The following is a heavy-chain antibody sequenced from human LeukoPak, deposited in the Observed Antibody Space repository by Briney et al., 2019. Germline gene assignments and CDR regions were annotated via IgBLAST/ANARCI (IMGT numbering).Heavy chain of an antibody. Sequence: SETLSLTCAVYGGSFSGYYWSWIRQPPGKGLEWIGEINRSGSTNYNPSLKSRVTISVDTSKNQFSLKLSSVTAADTAVYYCAREGYSSSPFDYWGQGTLVTVSS. CDR2: INRSGST. J-gene: IGHJ4*02. V-gene: IGHV4-34*01. D-gene: IGHD6-13*01. CDR1: GGSFSGYY. CDR3: AREGYSSSPFDY.